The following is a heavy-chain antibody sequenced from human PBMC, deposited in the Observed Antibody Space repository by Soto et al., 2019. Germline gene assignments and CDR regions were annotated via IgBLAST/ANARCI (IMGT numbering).Heavy chain of an antibody. V-gene: IGHV1-18*01. Sequence: QFHLVQSGAEVKKPGASVKVSCKGSGYTFTTYGITWVRQAPGQGLEWMGWISAHNGNTNYAQKLQGRVNVTTDTSTSTAYMELTSLRSYETAVHTCARGGYGAYWCHGALVTVSS. CDR3: ARGGYGAY. J-gene: IGHJ4*01. CDR2: ISAHNGNT. CDR1: GYTFTTYG. D-gene: IGHD3-10*01.